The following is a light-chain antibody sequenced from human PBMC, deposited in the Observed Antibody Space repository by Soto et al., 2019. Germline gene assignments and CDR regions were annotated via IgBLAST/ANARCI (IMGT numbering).Light chain of an antibody. Sequence: EIVLTQSPATLSLSPGERATLSCRASQSVSSSYLAWYQQKPGQAPRLLIYGASSRATGIPDRFSGSGSGTDFTLTISRLEPEDFAVYYCQQYGSSPKTFGGGTKVEIK. CDR2: GAS. J-gene: IGKJ4*01. V-gene: IGKV3-20*01. CDR3: QQYGSSPKT. CDR1: QSVSSSY.